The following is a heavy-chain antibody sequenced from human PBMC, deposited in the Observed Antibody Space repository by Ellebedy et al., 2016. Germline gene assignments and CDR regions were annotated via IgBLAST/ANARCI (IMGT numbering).Heavy chain of an antibody. CDR1: GASISTYY. CDR3: ARGKVVTAIRYYYYGMDV. D-gene: IGHD2-21*02. J-gene: IGHJ6*02. Sequence: SETLSLTXSVSGASISTYYWSWIRQPPGKGLEWIGHIHNSGSTNYSPSLESRVIISVDTSKNQFSLKLSSVTAADTAVYYCARGKVVTAIRYYYYGMDVWGQGTTVTVSS. V-gene: IGHV4-59*01. CDR2: IHNSGST.